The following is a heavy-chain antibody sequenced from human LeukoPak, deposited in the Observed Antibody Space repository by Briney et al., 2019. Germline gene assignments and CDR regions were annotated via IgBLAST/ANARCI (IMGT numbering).Heavy chain of an antibody. D-gene: IGHD1-26*01. V-gene: IGHV3-30*03. CDR3: ARDRYSGSYLQTGPCAH. J-gene: IGHJ4*02. CDR1: GFTCSSFG. CDR2: ILYDGSYI. Sequence: GGSLRLSCAASGFTCSSFGMHWVRQAPGKGLEWVALILYDGSYIHYADSVKGRFIISRDNSKNTLYLQMNSLRADDTAVYHCARDRYSGSYLQTGPCAHWGQGTLVTVSS.